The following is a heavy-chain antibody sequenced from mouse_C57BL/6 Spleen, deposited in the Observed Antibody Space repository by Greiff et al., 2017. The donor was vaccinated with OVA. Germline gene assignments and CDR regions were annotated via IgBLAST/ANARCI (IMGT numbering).Heavy chain of an antibody. CDR3: TRESLYDYGRPFAY. V-gene: IGHV1-15*01. CDR2: IDPETGGT. J-gene: IGHJ3*01. Sequence: VKLMESGAELVRPGASVTLSCKASGYTFTDYEMHWVKQTPVHGLEWIGAIDPETGGTAYNQKFKGKAILTADKSSSTAYMELRSLTSEDSAVYYCTRESLYDYGRPFAYWGQGTLVTVSA. CDR1: GYTFTDYE. D-gene: IGHD2-4*01.